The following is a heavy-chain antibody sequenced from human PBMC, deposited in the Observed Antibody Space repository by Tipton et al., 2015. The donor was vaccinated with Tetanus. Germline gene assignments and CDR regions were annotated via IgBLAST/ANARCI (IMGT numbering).Heavy chain of an antibody. D-gene: IGHD3-10*01. V-gene: IGHV5-51*01. CDR1: GHNSRSYW. Sequence: QLVQSGAEMKKPGQSLKISCEVSGHNSRSYWISWVRQMPGKGLEWMGIIYPGDSDATYSPSFRGQVTISADKSISTAYLEWSRLKPSDTAIYFCARLPKHYSASGSTWGQGTLVTVSS. CDR3: ARLPKHYSASGST. CDR2: IYPGDSDA. J-gene: IGHJ5*02.